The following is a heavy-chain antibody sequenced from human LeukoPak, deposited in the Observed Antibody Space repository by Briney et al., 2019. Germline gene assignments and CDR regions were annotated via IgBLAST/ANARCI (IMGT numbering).Heavy chain of an antibody. D-gene: IGHD3-3*01. V-gene: IGHV5-51*01. CDR1: GYSFTSYW. J-gene: IGHJ6*02. CDR2: IYPGDSDT. CDR3: ARLRTKAYYYYGMDV. Sequence: GESLKISCKGSGYSFTSYWIGWVRQMPGKGLEWVGIIYPGDSDTRYSPSFQGQVTISADKSISTAYLQWSSLKASDTAMYYCARLRTKAYYYYGMDVWGQGTTVTVSS.